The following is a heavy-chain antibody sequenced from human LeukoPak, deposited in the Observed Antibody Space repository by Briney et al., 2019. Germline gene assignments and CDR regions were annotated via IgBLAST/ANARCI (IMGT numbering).Heavy chain of an antibody. V-gene: IGHV3-74*01. D-gene: IGHD3-16*01. CDR2: IKTDGRTT. J-gene: IGHJ1*01. CDR3: TTGPSYGYEW. Sequence: GRSLRLSCAASGMTFSDDWMHWVRQVPGKGLVWVSLIKTDGRTTIYADSVKGRFTISRDNGKSTLYLQMNSLRAEDTAIYYCTTGPSYGYEWWGQGTVVTVSS. CDR1: GMTFSDDW.